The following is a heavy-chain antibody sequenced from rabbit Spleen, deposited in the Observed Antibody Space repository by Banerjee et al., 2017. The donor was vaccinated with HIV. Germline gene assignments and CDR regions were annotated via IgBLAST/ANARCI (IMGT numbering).Heavy chain of an antibody. Sequence: QSLEESGGDLVKPGASLTLTYTASGFSFSSSDYMCWVRQAPGKGLEWIACIYSRDGSAYYASWAKGRFTISKTSSTTVTLQMTSLTAADTATYFCARDTSSSFSTYGMDLWGQGTLVTVS. CDR2: IYSRDGSA. CDR1: GFSFSSSDY. J-gene: IGHJ6*01. D-gene: IGHD1-1*01. V-gene: IGHV1S40*01. CDR3: ARDTSSSFSTYGMDL.